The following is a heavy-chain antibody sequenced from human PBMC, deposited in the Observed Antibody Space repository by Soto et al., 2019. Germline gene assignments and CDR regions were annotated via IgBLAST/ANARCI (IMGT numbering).Heavy chain of an antibody. J-gene: IGHJ4*02. V-gene: IGHV4-34*01. Sequence: QVQLQQWGAGLLKPSETLSLTCAVYGGSFSGYYWTWIRQPPGTGLEWIGEINHSGSSNYNPSLNSRVNISVDTSKNQFSLKLTSVTAADTAVYYCARDKITGLFDYWGQGTLVIVSS. CDR3: ARDKITGLFDY. D-gene: IGHD2-8*02. CDR2: INHSGSS. CDR1: GGSFSGYY.